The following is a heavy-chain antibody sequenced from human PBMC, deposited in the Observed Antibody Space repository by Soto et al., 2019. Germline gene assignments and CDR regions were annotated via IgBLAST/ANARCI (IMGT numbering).Heavy chain of an antibody. CDR2: ISPYNDNT. V-gene: IGHV1-18*04. D-gene: IGHD3-22*01. Sequence: QVHLEQSGPEVQKPGASVKVACRASGNTFMTHGISWVRQAPGQGLEWMGWISPYNDNTNYVQKFQGRVSMTTDLSTSTAYMELRSLRSDDTAVYYCATLRTSGYHTHYFFGMDVWGQGTTVAVSS. J-gene: IGHJ6*02. CDR1: GNTFMTHG. CDR3: ATLRTSGYHTHYFFGMDV.